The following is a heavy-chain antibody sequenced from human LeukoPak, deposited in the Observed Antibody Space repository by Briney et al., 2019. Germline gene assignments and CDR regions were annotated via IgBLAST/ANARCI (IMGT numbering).Heavy chain of an antibody. Sequence: PSETLSLTCAVSVVSLSTGNFTSWVRHPPREGLEWSGVIYHSGSTNYTPSLKSRVTMSLDKSKTQVSLNLSSVPAVNTAMFVCGGEDCSGGSCYYRAFDIWGQGTMVTVFS. D-gene: IGHD2-15*01. CDR1: VVSLSTGNF. CDR2: IYHSGST. CDR3: GGEDCSGGSCYYRAFDI. V-gene: IGHV4-4*02. J-gene: IGHJ3*02.